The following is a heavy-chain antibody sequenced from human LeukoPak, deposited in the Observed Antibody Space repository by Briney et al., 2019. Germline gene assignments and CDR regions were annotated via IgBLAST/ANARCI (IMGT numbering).Heavy chain of an antibody. D-gene: IGHD6-13*01. CDR2: IYYSGST. CDR3: ARHVRIAAAGLSDY. J-gene: IGHJ4*02. V-gene: IGHV4-39*01. CDR1: GGSISSGGYY. Sequence: PSQTLSLTCTVSGGSISSGGYYWSWIRQHPGKGLEWIGSIYYSGSTYYNPSLKSRVTLSVDTSKNQFSLKLSSVTAADTAVYYCARHVRIAAAGLSDYWGQGTLVTVSS.